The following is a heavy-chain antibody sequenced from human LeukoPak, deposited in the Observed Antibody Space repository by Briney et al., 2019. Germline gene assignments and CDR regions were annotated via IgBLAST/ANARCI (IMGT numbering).Heavy chain of an antibody. Sequence: SETLSLTCTVSGGSISSSSYYWRWIRQPPGKGLEWIGSIYYSGSTYYNPSLKSRVTISVDTSKNQFSLKLSSVTAADTAVYYCAGSRGYSYGPFTFDYWGQGTLVTVSS. V-gene: IGHV4-39*01. D-gene: IGHD5-18*01. CDR1: GGSISSSSYY. CDR2: IYYSGST. J-gene: IGHJ4*02. CDR3: AGSRGYSYGPFTFDY.